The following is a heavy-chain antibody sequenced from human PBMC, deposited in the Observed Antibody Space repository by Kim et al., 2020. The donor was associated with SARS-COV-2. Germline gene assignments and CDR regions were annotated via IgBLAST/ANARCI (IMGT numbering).Heavy chain of an antibody. CDR2: ISGSGGST. CDR3: AKDRVGVLTNFDY. D-gene: IGHD3-3*01. Sequence: GGSLRLSCAASGFTFSSYAMSWVRQAPGKGLEWVSTISGSGGSTYYADSVKGRFTISRDNSKNTLYLQMNSLRAEDTAVYYCAKDRVGVLTNFDYWGQGTLVTVSS. J-gene: IGHJ4*02. CDR1: GFTFSSYA. V-gene: IGHV3-23*01.